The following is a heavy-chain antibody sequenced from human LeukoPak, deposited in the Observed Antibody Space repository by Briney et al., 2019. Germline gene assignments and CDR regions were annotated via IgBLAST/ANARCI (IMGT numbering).Heavy chain of an antibody. CDR2: ISGSGGST. CDR1: GFTFSSYG. V-gene: IGHV3-23*01. D-gene: IGHD2/OR15-2a*01. J-gene: IGHJ4*02. Sequence: GGTLRLSCAASGFTFSSYGMSWVRQAPGKGLEWVSAISGSGGSTYYADSVKGRFTISRENSKNTLYLQMNSLRAEDTAVYYCAKDSAKKYDDYWGQGTLVTVSS. CDR3: AKDSAKKYDDY.